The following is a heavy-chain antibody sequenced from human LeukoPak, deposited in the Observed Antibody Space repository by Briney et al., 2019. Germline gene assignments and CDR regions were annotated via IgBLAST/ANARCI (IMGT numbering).Heavy chain of an antibody. CDR3: ARGWDRDCTGTSCYIAYN. J-gene: IGHJ4*02. CDR2: ISYDGSNK. V-gene: IGHV3-30-3*01. D-gene: IGHD2-2*02. CDR1: GFIFSSYV. Sequence: GGSLRLSCAASGFIFSSYVMHWVRQPPGKGLEWVAVISYDGSNKYYADSVKGRFTISRDNSKNALYLQMNSLRAEDTAVYYCARGWDRDCTGTSCYIAYNWGQGTLVSVSS.